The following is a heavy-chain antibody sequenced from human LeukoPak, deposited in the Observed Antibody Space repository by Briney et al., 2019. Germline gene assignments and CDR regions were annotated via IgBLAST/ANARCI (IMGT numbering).Heavy chain of an antibody. Sequence: ASVKVSCKASGYTFTRYYMHWVRQAPGQGLEWMGIVNPSGGSTTYAQKFQGRVSLTRATSKSTIYMELHSLSFDDNALDYCSGGSYDFWSGDPDGPDYWGQGTLVTVSA. V-gene: IGHV1-46*01. D-gene: IGHD3-3*01. CDR2: VNPSGGST. CDR1: GYTFTRYY. J-gene: IGHJ4*02. CDR3: SGGSYDFWSGDPDGPDY.